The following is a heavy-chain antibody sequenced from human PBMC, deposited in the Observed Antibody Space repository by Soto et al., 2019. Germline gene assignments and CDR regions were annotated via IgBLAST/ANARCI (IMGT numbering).Heavy chain of an antibody. CDR1: GGSFSGYY. CDR2: INHSGST. V-gene: IGHV4-34*01. Sequence: QVQLQQWGAGLLKPSETLSLTCAVYGGSFSGYYWSWIRQPPGKGLEWIGEINHSGSTNYNPSLKSRVTISVDTSKNQFSLKLSSVTAADTAVYYCAIGGSSWPGGLDYWGQGTLVTVSS. CDR3: AIGGSSWPGGLDY. D-gene: IGHD6-13*01. J-gene: IGHJ4*02.